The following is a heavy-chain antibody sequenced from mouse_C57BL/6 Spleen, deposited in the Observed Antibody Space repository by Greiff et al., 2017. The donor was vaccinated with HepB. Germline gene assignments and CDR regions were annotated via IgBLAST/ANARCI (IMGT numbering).Heavy chain of an antibody. D-gene: IGHD2-2*01. J-gene: IGHJ3*01. CDR2: IYPGSGST. V-gene: IGHV1-55*01. Sequence: QVQLQQPGAELVKPGASVKMSCKASGYTFTSYWITWVKQRPGQGLEWIGDIYPGSGSTNYNEKFKSKATLTVDPSSSTAYMQLSSLTSEDSAVYDCAREGGYLAYWGQGTLVTVAA. CDR3: AREGGYLAY. CDR1: GYTFTSYW.